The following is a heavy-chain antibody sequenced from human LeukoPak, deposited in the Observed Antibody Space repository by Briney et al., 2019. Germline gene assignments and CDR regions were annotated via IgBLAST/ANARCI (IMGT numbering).Heavy chain of an antibody. Sequence: SVKVSCKASGGTFSSYAISWVRQAPGQGLEWMGGIIPVFGTANYARKFQGRVTITADESTSTAYMELSSLRSEDTAVYYCARDRSLRELWLRNWFDPWGQGTLVTVSS. D-gene: IGHD5-18*01. CDR2: IIPVFGTA. CDR3: ARDRSLRELWLRNWFDP. J-gene: IGHJ5*02. V-gene: IGHV1-69*01. CDR1: GGTFSSYA.